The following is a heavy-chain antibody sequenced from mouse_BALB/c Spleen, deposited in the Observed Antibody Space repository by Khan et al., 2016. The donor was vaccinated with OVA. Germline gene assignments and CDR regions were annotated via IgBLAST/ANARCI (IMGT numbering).Heavy chain of an antibody. J-gene: IGHJ1*01. V-gene: IGHV2-9*02. D-gene: IGHD1-1*01. Sequence: VQLVESGPGLVAPSQSLSITCTVSGSSLTSYGVHWVRQPPGKGLEWLGVIWAGGSTNYNSALMSRLSISKDNSKSQVFLKMNSLQTDDTGMYFCARAYGSNLLFFDVWGAGTTVTVSS. CDR1: GSSLTSYG. CDR2: IWAGGST. CDR3: ARAYGSNLLFFDV.